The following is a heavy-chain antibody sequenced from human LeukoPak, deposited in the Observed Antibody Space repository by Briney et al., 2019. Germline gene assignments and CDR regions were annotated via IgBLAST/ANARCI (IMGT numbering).Heavy chain of an antibody. V-gene: IGHV4-34*01. J-gene: IGHJ4*02. CDR2: INHSGST. CDR1: GGSISSYY. Sequence: SETLSLTCTVSGGSISSYYWSWIRQPPGKGLEWIGEINHSGSTNYNPSLKSRVTISVDTSKNQFSLKLSSVTAADTAVCYCARGGYSYVDYWGQGTLVTVSS. CDR3: ARGGYSYVDY. D-gene: IGHD5-18*01.